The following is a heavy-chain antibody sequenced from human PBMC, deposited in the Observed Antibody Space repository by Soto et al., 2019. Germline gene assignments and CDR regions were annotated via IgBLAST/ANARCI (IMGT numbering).Heavy chain of an antibody. CDR3: ARLGGYCSTTGCYGYYAMDV. D-gene: IGHD2-2*01. CDR2: IKYSGTT. J-gene: IGHJ6*02. V-gene: IGHV4-39*01. CDR1: GGSISSSRCH. Sequence: SETLSLTCTVSGGSISSSRCHWGWIRQPPGKGLEWIASIKYSGTTFYNPSLKSRVTLSVDTSKNQFALKLSSVTAAETAVYYCARLGGYCSTTGCYGYYAMDVWGQGTTVTVSS.